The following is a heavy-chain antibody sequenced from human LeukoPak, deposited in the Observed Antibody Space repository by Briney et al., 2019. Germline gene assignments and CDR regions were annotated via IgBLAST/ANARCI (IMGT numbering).Heavy chain of an antibody. Sequence: GGSLRLSCTVSGFTLSSYEMTWFRQAAGKWLEWVSSIGYGGADSHYADSVKGRFTISRDNSKNTLYLQLSSLRADDTAAYYCTRNSGWYGISWGQGTLVTVSS. J-gene: IGHJ4*02. V-gene: IGHV3-23*01. D-gene: IGHD6-19*01. CDR2: IGYGGADS. CDR3: TRNSGWYGIS. CDR1: GFTLSSYE.